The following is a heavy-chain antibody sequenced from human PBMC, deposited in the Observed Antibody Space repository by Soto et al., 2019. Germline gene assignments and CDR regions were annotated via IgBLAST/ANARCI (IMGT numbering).Heavy chain of an antibody. D-gene: IGHD2-15*01. CDR1: GLIVTITY. J-gene: IGHJ3*02. Sequence: EVLLVESGGGLVQPGGSLRLSCAASGLIVTITYMNWVRQAPGKGLEWVAVISNDGDTHYADSVRGRFSLSRDISTNTLHLQMSSLRVEDSAVYYCAREDRYCRGSSCSITGDAFDIWGQGTMVTVSS. CDR3: AREDRYCRGSSCSITGDAFDI. V-gene: IGHV3-66*01. CDR2: ISNDGDT.